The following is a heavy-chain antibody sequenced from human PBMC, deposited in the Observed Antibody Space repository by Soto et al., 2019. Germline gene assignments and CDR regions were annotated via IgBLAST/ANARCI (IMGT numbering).Heavy chain of an antibody. CDR2: IYYSGST. CDR1: GGSISSSSYY. D-gene: IGHD6-25*01. Sequence: QLQLQESGPGLVKPSETLSLTCTVSGGSISSSSYYWGWIRQPRGKGLEWIGSIYYSGSTYYNPPLKSRVTISVDTSKNQFSLKLSSVTAADTAVYYCARRFSGTRWGDWGQGTLVTVSS. J-gene: IGHJ4*02. V-gene: IGHV4-39*01. CDR3: ARRFSGTRWGD.